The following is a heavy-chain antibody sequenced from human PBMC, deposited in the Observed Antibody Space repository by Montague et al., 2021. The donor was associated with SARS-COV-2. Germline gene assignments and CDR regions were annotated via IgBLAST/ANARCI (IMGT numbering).Heavy chain of an antibody. J-gene: IGHJ6*02. V-gene: IGHV4-34*12. CDR1: GESYNPWGQSFNNYH. D-gene: IGHD3/OR15-3a*01. Sequence: SETLSLTCAVYGESYNPWGQSFNNYHWSWIRQSQGKGLEWIGDIKRGDTKYNPSLKSRVTISADTAKKEFSLMLTAVTAADTAVYYCARRPAPLFHLDWSQRYFDYYGLDVWGQGTAVIVS. CDR2: IKRGDT. CDR3: ARRPAPLFHLDWSQRYFDYYGLDV.